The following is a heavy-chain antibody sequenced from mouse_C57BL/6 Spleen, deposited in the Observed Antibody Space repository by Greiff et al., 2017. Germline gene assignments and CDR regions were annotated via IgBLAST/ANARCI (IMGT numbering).Heavy chain of an antibody. D-gene: IGHD1-1*01. CDR1: GFYIKNTY. CDR2: IDPANGNT. J-gene: IGHJ3*01. V-gene: IGHV14-3*01. Sequence: VQLKESVAELVRPGASVKLSCTASGFYIKNTYMHWVKQRPEQGLEWIGRIDPANGNTKYAPKFPGKATITADTSSNPAYLQLSSLTSEDTAIYYCAVYYYGSSPWFAYWGQGTLVTVSA. CDR3: AVYYYGSSPWFAY.